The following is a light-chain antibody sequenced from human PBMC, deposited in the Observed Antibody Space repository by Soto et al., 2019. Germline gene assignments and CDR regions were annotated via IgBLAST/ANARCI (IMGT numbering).Light chain of an antibody. V-gene: IGKV1-27*01. CDR3: QEYNCDLPFA. CDR1: QAIEQS. J-gene: IGKJ3*01. CDR2: AAS. Sequence: DIQMTQSPSSLYASVGDRVTITCRSSQAIEQSVAWYQQKPVQVPKLIIYAASTLHSGVPSRFSGSGSVTHFTRTITGLQPDDFATYFCQEYNCDLPFAFGPET.